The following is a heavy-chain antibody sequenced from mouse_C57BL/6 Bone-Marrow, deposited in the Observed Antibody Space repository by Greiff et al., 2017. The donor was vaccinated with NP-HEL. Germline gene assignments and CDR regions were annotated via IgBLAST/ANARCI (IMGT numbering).Heavy chain of an antibody. CDR3: ARQEPLWLFAY. J-gene: IGHJ3*01. V-gene: IGHV5-9*01. CDR1: GFTFSSYT. Sequence: EVKLVESGGGLVKPGGSLKLSCAASGFTFSSYTMSWVRQTPEKRLEWVATISGGGGNTYYTDSVKGRFTISRDNAKHTLYLQMSSLRSEDTALYYCARQEPLWLFAYWGQGTLVTVSA. D-gene: IGHD2-2*01. CDR2: ISGGGGNT.